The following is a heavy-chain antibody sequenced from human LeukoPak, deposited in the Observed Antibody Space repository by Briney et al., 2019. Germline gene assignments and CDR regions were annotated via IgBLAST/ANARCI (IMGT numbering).Heavy chain of an antibody. CDR2: ISGSGGST. CDR1: GFTFSSYA. V-gene: IGHV3-23*01. CDR3: AKADYYDSSCYPPPPYGMDV. D-gene: IGHD3-22*01. Sequence: GGSLRLSCAASGFTFSSYAMSWVRQAPGKGLEWVSAISGSGGSTYYADSVKGRFTISRDNSKNTLYLQMNSLRAEDTAVYYCAKADYYDSSCYPPPPYGMDVWGQGTTVTVSS. J-gene: IGHJ6*02.